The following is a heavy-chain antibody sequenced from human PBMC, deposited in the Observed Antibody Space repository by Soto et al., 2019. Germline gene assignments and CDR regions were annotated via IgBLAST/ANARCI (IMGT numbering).Heavy chain of an antibody. Sequence: GSSVKVSCKASGDTFTTYDINWVRQATGHGLEWMGWINPNSGNIGYAQRFQGRVTMTRDTATSTAYMEVTSLRSDDTAVYYCARDHCSSTSCYTDVDYWGQGTMVTVSS. CDR2: INPNSGNI. D-gene: IGHD2-2*02. CDR1: GDTFTTYD. CDR3: ARDHCSSTSCYTDVDY. V-gene: IGHV1-8*01. J-gene: IGHJ4*02.